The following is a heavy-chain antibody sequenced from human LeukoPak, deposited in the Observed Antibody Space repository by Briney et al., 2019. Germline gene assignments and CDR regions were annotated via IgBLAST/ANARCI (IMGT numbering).Heavy chain of an antibody. Sequence: GSLRLSCAASGFTFSSYGMHWVRQAPGKGLEWVAFIRNDGRNKYYADSVKGPFTISRDNSKNTLYLQMNSLRAEDTAVYYCVKDLNYGDLLDYWGQGTLVTVSS. V-gene: IGHV3-30*02. J-gene: IGHJ4*02. D-gene: IGHD4-17*01. CDR2: IRNDGRNK. CDR3: VKDLNYGDLLDY. CDR1: GFTFSSYG.